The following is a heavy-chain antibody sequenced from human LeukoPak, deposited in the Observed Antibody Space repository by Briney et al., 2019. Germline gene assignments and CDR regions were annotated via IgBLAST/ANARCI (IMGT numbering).Heavy chain of an antibody. V-gene: IGHV3-30*18. CDR2: ISYDESNK. Sequence: GGSLRLSCAGSGFTFSNYAMSWVRQAPGKGLEWVAAISYDESNKYYADSVKGRFTISRDNYKNTLYLQMNSLRAEDTAVYYCAKDRGSGSYPSPLFDYWGRGILVTVSS. CDR1: GFTFSNYA. D-gene: IGHD3-10*01. J-gene: IGHJ4*02. CDR3: AKDRGSGSYPSPLFDY.